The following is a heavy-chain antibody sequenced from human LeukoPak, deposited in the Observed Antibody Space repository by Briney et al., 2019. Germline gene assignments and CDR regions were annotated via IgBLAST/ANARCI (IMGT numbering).Heavy chain of an antibody. CDR1: GGSISSYY. V-gene: IGHV4-59*08. D-gene: IGHD1-26*01. CDR2: IYYSGST. Sequence: SETLSLTCTVPGGSISSYYWSWIRQPPGKGLEWIGYIYYSGSTNYNPSLRSRVTMSIDTSKNQFSLKLNSVTAADTAVYYCARSWYNGNYHGAFNMWDEGTMVTVTS. CDR3: ARSWYNGNYHGAFNM. J-gene: IGHJ3*02.